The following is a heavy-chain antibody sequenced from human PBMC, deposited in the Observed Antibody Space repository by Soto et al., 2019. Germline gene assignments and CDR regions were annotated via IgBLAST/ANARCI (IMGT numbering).Heavy chain of an antibody. CDR3: ARGPPLEGQNEYFYYDYGLNV. V-gene: IGHV1-69*01. Sequence: QVQLEQSGPEVKKPGSSVKVSCKASGGTLSRYAISWVRQAPGQGLEWMGGIISIFGTANYAQKLQGRVTITADECTNTADMELSSLKSDDTAVYSFARGPPLEGQNEYFYYDYGLNVWGQGTTVTVSS. CDR1: GGTLSRYA. J-gene: IGHJ6*02. CDR2: IISIFGTA.